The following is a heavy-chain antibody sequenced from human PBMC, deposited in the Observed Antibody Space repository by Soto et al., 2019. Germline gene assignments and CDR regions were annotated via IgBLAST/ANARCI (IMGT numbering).Heavy chain of an antibody. J-gene: IGHJ4*02. CDR3: ASEMSTN. Sequence: QVQLVQSGAEMKKPGASVKVSCKASGYTFTSHDINWMRQTTGRGLEWMGWMNPNSGHTNYAQKFQGRVTMTRDTSISTAYMELTNLRSEDTAIYFCASEMSTNWGQGTLVTVSS. CDR1: GYTFTSHD. V-gene: IGHV1-8*01. D-gene: IGHD2-2*01. CDR2: MNPNSGHT.